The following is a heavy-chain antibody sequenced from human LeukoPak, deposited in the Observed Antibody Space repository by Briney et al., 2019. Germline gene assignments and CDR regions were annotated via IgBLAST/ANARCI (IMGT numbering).Heavy chain of an antibody. J-gene: IGHJ5*01. V-gene: IGHV4-59*01. CDR1: GGSISSYY. Sequence: SETLSLTCTVSGGSISSYYWTWIRQPPGKRLEWIGYIYNTGSANYNPSFKGRVTLSVDTSKDQFSLKLSSVTAADTAVHYCAREDRDGYNSRGNWFDPWGQGTLVTVSS. CDR3: AREDRDGYNSRGNWFDP. CDR2: IYNTGSA. D-gene: IGHD5-24*01.